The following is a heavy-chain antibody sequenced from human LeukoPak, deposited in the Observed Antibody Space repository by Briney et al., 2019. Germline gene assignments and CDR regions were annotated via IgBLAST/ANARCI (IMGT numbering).Heavy chain of an antibody. J-gene: IGHJ4*02. CDR2: ISGSGGST. CDR3: AKSREWDPRGVDDY. CDR1: GFTFSSYA. V-gene: IGHV3-23*01. D-gene: IGHD3-10*01. Sequence: PGGSLRLSCAASGFTFSSYAMSWVRQAPGKGLEWVSAISGSGGSTYYADSVKGRFTISRDNSKNTLYLQMNSQRAEDTAVYYCAKSREWDPRGVDDYWGQGTLVTVSS.